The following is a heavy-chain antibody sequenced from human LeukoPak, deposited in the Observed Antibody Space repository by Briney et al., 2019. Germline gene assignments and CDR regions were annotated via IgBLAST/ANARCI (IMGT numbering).Heavy chain of an antibody. CDR2: IGSSGSTV. V-gene: IGHV3-48*03. J-gene: IGHJ3*02. Sequence: PGGSLRLSCAASGLTFSAYEMNWVRQAPGEGLEWVSYIGSSGSTVYYADSVKGRFTISRDNAKYSLYMQMESLRDEDTAIYYCARDTLEYSNSPDALDIWGQGTMVTVSS. CDR3: ARDTLEYSNSPDALDI. CDR1: GLTFSAYE. D-gene: IGHD4-23*01.